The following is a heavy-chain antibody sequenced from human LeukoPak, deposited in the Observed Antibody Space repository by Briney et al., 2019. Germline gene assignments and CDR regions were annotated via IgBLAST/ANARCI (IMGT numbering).Heavy chain of an antibody. J-gene: IGHJ3*02. V-gene: IGHV3-7*01. CDR3: ARAGNYDYVWGSYRDDAFDI. CDR2: IKQDGSEK. Sequence: GGSLRLSCAASGFTFSSYSMNWVRQAPGKGLEWVANIKQDGSEKYYVDSVKGRFTISRDNAKNSLYLQMNSLRAEDTAVYYCARAGNYDYVWGSYRDDAFDIWGQGTMVTVSS. D-gene: IGHD3-16*02. CDR1: GFTFSSYS.